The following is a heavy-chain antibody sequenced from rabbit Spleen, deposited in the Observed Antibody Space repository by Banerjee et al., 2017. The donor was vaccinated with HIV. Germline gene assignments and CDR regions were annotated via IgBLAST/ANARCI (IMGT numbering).Heavy chain of an antibody. Sequence: QEQLVESGGGLVKPEGSLTLTCKASGFSFSDRDVMCWVRQVPGKGLQWIACINTYTARPVYATWEKGRITFSKTSSTTVTLQMISMTAAYTATFFCARDLATFVGWNFNLWCPGTLVTVS. CDR2: INTYTARP. CDR1: GFSFSDRDV. D-gene: IGHD3-1*01. V-gene: IGHV1S45*01. J-gene: IGHJ4*01. CDR3: ARDLATFVGWNFNL.